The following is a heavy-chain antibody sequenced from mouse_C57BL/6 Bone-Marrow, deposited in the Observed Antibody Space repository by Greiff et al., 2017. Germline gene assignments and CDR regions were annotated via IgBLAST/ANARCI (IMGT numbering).Heavy chain of an antibody. CDR2: IYPSDSET. J-gene: IGHJ4*01. D-gene: IGHD1-1*01. Sequence: QVHVKQPGAELVRPGSSVKLSCKASGYTFTSYWMDWVKQRPGQGLEWIGNIYPSDSETHYNQQFKDKATLTVDKSSSTAYMQLSSLTSEDSAVYYCARETQTVVATKGMDYWGQGTSVTVSS. CDR1: GYTFTSYW. CDR3: ARETQTVVATKGMDY. V-gene: IGHV1-61*01.